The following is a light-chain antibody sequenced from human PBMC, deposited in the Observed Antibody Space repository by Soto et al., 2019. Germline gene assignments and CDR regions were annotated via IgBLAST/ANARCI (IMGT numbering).Light chain of an antibody. CDR1: QSISSW. Sequence: DIQMTQSPSTLSASVGDRVTITCRASQSISSWLSWYQQKPGKAPKLLIYKASSLESGVPSRFSGSGSGTEFTLTISSLQPEDFATYYCHSETFGQGTKVDIK. V-gene: IGKV1-5*03. CDR3: HSET. J-gene: IGKJ1*01. CDR2: KAS.